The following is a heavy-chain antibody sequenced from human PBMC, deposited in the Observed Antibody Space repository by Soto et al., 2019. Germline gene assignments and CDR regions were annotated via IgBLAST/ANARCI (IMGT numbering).Heavy chain of an antibody. CDR1: GGSISSADYS. J-gene: IGHJ4*02. Sequence: SETLSLTRTASGGSISSADYSWSWIRQPPGKGLEWIGYIYYSGSTYYNPSLKSRVTKSVDTSKNQFSLKLSSVTAADTAVYYWPRGGGGGFDYWGQGTLVTVSS. CDR2: IYYSGST. V-gene: IGHV4-30-4*01. D-gene: IGHD3-16*01. CDR3: PRGGGGGFDY.